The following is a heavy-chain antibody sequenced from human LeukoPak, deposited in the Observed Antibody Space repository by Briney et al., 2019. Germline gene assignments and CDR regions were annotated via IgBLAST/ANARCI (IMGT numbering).Heavy chain of an antibody. V-gene: IGHV3-7*01. CDR3: ARDSRCSYSLLDY. J-gene: IGHJ4*02. CDR2: IKQDGSEK. D-gene: IGHD5-18*01. Sequence: PGGSLRLSCAASGFTFSSYWMSWVRQAPGKGLEWVANIKQDGSEKYYVDSVKGRFTISRDNAKNSLYLQMNSLRAEDTAVYYCARDSRCSYSLLDYWGQGTLVTVSS. CDR1: GFTFSSYW.